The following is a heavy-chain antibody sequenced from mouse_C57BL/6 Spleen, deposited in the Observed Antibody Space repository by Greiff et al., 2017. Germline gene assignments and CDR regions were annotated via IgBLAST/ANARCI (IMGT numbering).Heavy chain of an antibody. CDR1: GYSITSGYY. V-gene: IGHV3-6*01. D-gene: IGHD2-3*01. Sequence: EVQLQESGPGLVKPSQSLSLTCSVTGYSITSGYYWNWIRQFPGNKLEWMGYISYDGSNNYNPSLKNRISITRDTSKNQFFLKLNSVTTEDTATYYCASYDGYSRYFDVWGTGTTVTVSS. J-gene: IGHJ1*03. CDR3: ASYDGYSRYFDV. CDR2: ISYDGSN.